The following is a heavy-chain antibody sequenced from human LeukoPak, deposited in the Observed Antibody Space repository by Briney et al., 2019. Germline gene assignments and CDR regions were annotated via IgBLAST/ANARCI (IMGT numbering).Heavy chain of an antibody. CDR3: ARERRTYYDILTGYPYYFDY. CDR2: INHSGST. J-gene: IGHJ4*02. D-gene: IGHD3-9*01. CDR1: GGSFSGYY. Sequence: PSETLSLTCAVYGGSFSGYYWSWIRQPPGKGLEWIGEINHSGSTNYNPSLKSRVTISVDTSKNQFSLKLSSVTAADTAVYYCARERRTYYDILTGYPYYFDYWGQGTLVTVSS. V-gene: IGHV4-34*01.